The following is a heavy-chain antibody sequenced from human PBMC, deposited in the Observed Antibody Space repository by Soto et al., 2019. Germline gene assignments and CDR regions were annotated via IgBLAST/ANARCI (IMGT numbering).Heavy chain of an antibody. V-gene: IGHV3-23*01. CDR2: IGNSGQIT. CDR3: AKDRSAVLPRGDLDF. J-gene: IGHJ4*02. D-gene: IGHD2-21*02. Sequence: EVQLLESGGGLAQPGGSLRLSCAASGFTFSNYAMTWVRQAPGKGLEWVSTIGNSGQITFYADSVNGRFTVARDNSKDTLSLEMNSLRAEDTATYYCAKDRSAVLPRGDLDFWGQGTLVTVSS. CDR1: GFTFSNYA.